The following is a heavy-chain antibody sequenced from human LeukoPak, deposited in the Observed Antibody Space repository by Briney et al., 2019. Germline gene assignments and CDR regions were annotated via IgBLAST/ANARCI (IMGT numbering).Heavy chain of an antibody. V-gene: IGHV3-72*01. Sequence: PGGSLRLSCAASGFSVSSYEMDWVRQAPGKGLEWVGRARNKLNGYTTIYAASVEGRFTISRDDSENPLYLQMNSLKTEDTAVYYCARGKNSSGWQDYFDYWGQGTLVTVSS. J-gene: IGHJ4*02. D-gene: IGHD6-19*01. CDR1: GFSVSSYE. CDR2: ARNKLNGYTT. CDR3: ARGKNSSGWQDYFDY.